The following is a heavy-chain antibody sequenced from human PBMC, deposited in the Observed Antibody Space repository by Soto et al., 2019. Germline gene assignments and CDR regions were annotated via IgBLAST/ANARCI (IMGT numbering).Heavy chain of an antibody. CDR1: GGSISSGTYY. J-gene: IGHJ4*02. CDR3: ARAFVYGGYVVGN. CDR2: MSYSGSA. V-gene: IGHV4-39*01. Sequence: QLQLQESGPGLVKPSETLSLTCAVSGGSISSGTYYWGWIRQPPGKGLEWIGTMSYSGSAYYNPSLKSRATMSIDPSKNQFPLNLSSVTAADTAVYYCARAFVYGGYVVGNWGQGTLVTVSS. D-gene: IGHD5-12*01.